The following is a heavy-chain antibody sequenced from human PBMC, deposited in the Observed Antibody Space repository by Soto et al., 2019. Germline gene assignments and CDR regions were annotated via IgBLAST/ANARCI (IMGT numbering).Heavy chain of an antibody. CDR2: IYYSGST. CDR3: AREATVTSYDLGFQH. Sequence: SETLSLTCTVSGGSISSGGYYWSWIRKHPGKGLEWIGYIYYSGSTYYNPYLKSRVTISVDTSKNQFSLKLSSVTAADTSVYYCAREATVTSYDLGFQHWGQGTLVTVSS. J-gene: IGHJ1*01. V-gene: IGHV4-31*03. CDR1: GGSISSGGYY. D-gene: IGHD4-17*01.